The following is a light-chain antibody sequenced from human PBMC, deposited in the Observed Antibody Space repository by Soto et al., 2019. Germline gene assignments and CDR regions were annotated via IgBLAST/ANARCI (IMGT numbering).Light chain of an antibody. V-gene: IGKV3-15*01. J-gene: IGKJ1*01. CDR2: GAS. Sequence: EIVMTQSPATLSVSPGEGVTLSCRASQSVSRNLAWFQQKPGQAPRLLIYGASTRATGIPVRFSGSGSGTEFTLTISSLQSEDLAVYYRQQYNNWPPWTFGQGTKVDIK. CDR3: QQYNNWPPWT. CDR1: QSVSRN.